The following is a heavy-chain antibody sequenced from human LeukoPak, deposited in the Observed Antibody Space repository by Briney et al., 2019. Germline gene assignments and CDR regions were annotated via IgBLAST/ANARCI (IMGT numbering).Heavy chain of an antibody. CDR1: GGSISSSSYY. CDR2: IYYSGST. D-gene: IGHD6-13*01. CDR3: ARDGRYSSSFYYYYYMDV. V-gene: IGHV4-39*02. Sequence: PSETLSLTCTVSGGSISSSSYYWGWIRQPPGKGLEWIGSIYYSGSTYYNPSLKSRVTISVDTSKNQFSLKLSSVTAADTAVYYCARDGRYSSSFYYYYYMDVWGKGTTVTVSS. J-gene: IGHJ6*03.